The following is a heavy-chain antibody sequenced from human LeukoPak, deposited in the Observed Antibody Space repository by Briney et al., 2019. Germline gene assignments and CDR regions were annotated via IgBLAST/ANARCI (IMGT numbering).Heavy chain of an antibody. D-gene: IGHD3-22*01. CDR2: IYLSGKT. Sequence: SETLSLTCAVSGYSIRSGHYWGWIRPPPGRGLEWIGSIYLSGKTYYNPSLKTRVTISVDTSKNQFSLKVNSVTAADTAFYYRARGWDYDNSEPHDYWGQGTLVTVSS. V-gene: IGHV4-38-2*01. CDR1: GYSIRSGHY. CDR3: ARGWDYDNSEPHDY. J-gene: IGHJ4*02.